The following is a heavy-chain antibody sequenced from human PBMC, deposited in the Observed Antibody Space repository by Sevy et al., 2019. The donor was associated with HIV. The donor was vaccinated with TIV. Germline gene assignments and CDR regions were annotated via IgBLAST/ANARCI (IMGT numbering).Heavy chain of an antibody. CDR2: ISSGSSYI. J-gene: IGHJ4*02. CDR1: GFTFNYFN. CDR3: ARNRDYYDSSGFSY. D-gene: IGHD3-22*01. V-gene: IGHV3-21*04. Sequence: GGYLRLSCVASGFTFNYFNMNWVRQAPGKGLEWVSSISSGSSYIKYADSVQGRFTISRDNAKSSLYLQMNSLSAEDTAVYYCARNRDYYDSSGFSYWGQGTTVFVSS.